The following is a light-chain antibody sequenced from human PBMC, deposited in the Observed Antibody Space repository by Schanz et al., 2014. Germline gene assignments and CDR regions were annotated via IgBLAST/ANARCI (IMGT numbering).Light chain of an antibody. CDR2: DVT. CDR1: SSDVGHYNY. Sequence: QSALTQPRSVSGSPGQSVTISCTGTSSDVGHYNYVSWYQQQPGKAPKLMIYDVTQRPSGVPDRFSGSKSGNTASLTISGLQAEDEADYYCCSYAGSNNLVFGGGTQLTVL. J-gene: IGLJ2*01. V-gene: IGLV2-11*01. CDR3: CSYAGSNNLV.